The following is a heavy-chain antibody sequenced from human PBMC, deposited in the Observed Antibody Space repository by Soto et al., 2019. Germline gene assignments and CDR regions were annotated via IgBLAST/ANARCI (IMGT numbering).Heavy chain of an antibody. CDR1: GYTFTGYY. D-gene: IGHD3-22*01. Sequence: GASVKVSCKASGYTFTGYYIHWVRQAPGQGLEWMGRIDPNSGGTNYAQKFQGRVTMTRDTSITTAYMELSRLRPDDTAVYYCAGNYYDSSGYYYVDYWGQGTLVTVSS. CDR2: IDPNSGGT. V-gene: IGHV1-2*06. CDR3: AGNYYDSSGYYYVDY. J-gene: IGHJ4*02.